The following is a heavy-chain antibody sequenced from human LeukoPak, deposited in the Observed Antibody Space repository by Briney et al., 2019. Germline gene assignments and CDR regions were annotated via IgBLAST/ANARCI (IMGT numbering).Heavy chain of an antibody. J-gene: IGHJ4*02. D-gene: IGHD1-14*01. CDR2: IIPIFGTA. Sequence: GASVKVSCNASGGTFSSYAISWVRQAPGQGLEWMGGIIPIFGTANYAQKFQGRVTITTDESTSTAYMELSSLRSEDTAVYYCARVGMTTPEYFDYWGQGTLVTVSS. V-gene: IGHV1-69*05. CDR3: ARVGMTTPEYFDY. CDR1: GGTFSSYA.